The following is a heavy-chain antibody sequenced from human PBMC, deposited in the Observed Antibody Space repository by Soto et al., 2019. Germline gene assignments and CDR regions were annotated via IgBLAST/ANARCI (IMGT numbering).Heavy chain of an antibody. D-gene: IGHD3-10*01. CDR1: GFPFSSSA. CDR2: ISGSGGSP. CDR3: AKDHYYGSGSYYLCFDF. V-gene: IGHV3-23*01. Sequence: GGSLRLSCAASGFPFSSSAMSWVRQAPGKRLEWVSAISGSGGSPYYADSVKGRFTISRDNSNNTLYLQMNSLRAEDTAVYYCAKDHYYGSGSYYLCFDFWGQGTLVTVSS. J-gene: IGHJ4*02.